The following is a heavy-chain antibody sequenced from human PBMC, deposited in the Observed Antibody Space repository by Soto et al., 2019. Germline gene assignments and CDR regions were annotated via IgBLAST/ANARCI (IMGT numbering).Heavy chain of an antibody. CDR1: GGTFSSYT. CDR2: IIPILGIA. J-gene: IGHJ4*02. CDR3: ARDDDILTGYLGGAYFDY. Sequence: GASVKVSCKASGGTFSSYTISWVRQAPGQGLEWMGRIIPILGIANYAQKFQGRVTITADKSTSTAYMELSSLRSEDTAVYYCARDDDILTGYLGGAYFDYWGQGTLVTVSS. V-gene: IGHV1-69*04. D-gene: IGHD3-9*01.